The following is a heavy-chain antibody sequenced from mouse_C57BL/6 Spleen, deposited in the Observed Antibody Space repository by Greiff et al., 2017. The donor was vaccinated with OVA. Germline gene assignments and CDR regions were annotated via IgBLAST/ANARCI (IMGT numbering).Heavy chain of an antibody. Sequence: VQLQQPGAELVMPGASVKLSCKASGYTFTSYWMHWVKQRPGQGLEWIGEIDPSDSYTNYNQKFKGKSTLTVDKSSSTAYMQLSSLTSEDSAVYYCARWDYYYGSSGFDVWGTGTTVTVSS. CDR3: ARWDYYYGSSGFDV. CDR1: GYTFTSYW. J-gene: IGHJ1*03. D-gene: IGHD1-1*01. CDR2: IDPSDSYT. V-gene: IGHV1-69*01.